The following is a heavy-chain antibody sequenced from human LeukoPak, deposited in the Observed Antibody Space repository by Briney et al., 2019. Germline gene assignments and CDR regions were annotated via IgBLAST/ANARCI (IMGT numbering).Heavy chain of an antibody. CDR2: INSDGSST. V-gene: IGHV3-74*01. CDR3: ARDRKTGAPDY. J-gene: IGHJ4*02. Sequence: PGGSLRLSCAASGFTFSSYWMHWVRQAPGKGLVWVSRINSDGSSTSYADSVKGRFTTSRDNAKNTLYLQMTSLRAEDTAVYYCARDRKTGAPDYWGQGTLVTVSS. D-gene: IGHD1-1*01. CDR1: GFTFSSYW.